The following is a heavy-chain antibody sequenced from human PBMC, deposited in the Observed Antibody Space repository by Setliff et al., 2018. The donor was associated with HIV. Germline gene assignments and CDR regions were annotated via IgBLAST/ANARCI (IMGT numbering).Heavy chain of an antibody. Sequence: SETLSLTCTVSGGSISSGGYYWSWIRQRPGKGLEWIGYIYYSGSTYYNPSLKSRVTISVDTSKNQFSLKLSSVTAADTAVYYCARVPPLKAFGGVISLYYFDYWGQGTRVTVSS. J-gene: IGHJ4*02. CDR3: ARVPPLKAFGGVISLYYFDY. D-gene: IGHD3-16*02. CDR1: GGSISSGGYY. CDR2: IYYSGST. V-gene: IGHV4-31*03.